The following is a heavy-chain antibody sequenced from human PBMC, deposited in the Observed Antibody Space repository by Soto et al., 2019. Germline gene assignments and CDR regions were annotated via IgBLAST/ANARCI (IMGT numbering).Heavy chain of an antibody. Sequence: VQLQESGPGLVRPSGTLSLTCAVSSFSMNSDYWWTWVRQSQGKGPEWIGEIYRSGSTNSNPSLRDRLTMSLDKSNNQSPLALTSVSAAHTSRYYCADVSGSCRRTTCQIDPWGQGTLVTVSS. CDR3: ADVSGSCRRTTCQIDP. J-gene: IGHJ5*02. CDR2: IYRSGST. V-gene: IGHV4-4*02. CDR1: SFSMNSDYW. D-gene: IGHD2-2*01.